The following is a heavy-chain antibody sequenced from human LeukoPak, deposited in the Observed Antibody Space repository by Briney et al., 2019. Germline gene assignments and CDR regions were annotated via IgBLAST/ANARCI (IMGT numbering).Heavy chain of an antibody. J-gene: IGHJ5*02. CDR1: GFTFDDYG. CDR3: AVQKIAVAGIGAYNWFDP. V-gene: IGHV3-20*04. CDR2: INWNGGST. Sequence: GGSLRLSCAASGFTFDDYGMSWVRQAPGKGLECVSGINWNGGSTGYADSVKGRFTISRDNAKNSLYLQMNSLRAEDTAVYYCAVQKIAVAGIGAYNWFDPWGQGTLVTVPS. D-gene: IGHD6-19*01.